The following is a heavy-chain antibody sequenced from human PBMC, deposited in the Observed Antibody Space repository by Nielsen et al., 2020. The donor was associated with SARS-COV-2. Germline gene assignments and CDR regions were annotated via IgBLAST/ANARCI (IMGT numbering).Heavy chain of an antibody. D-gene: IGHD5-18*01. J-gene: IGHJ4*02. CDR1: GFTFSSYG. V-gene: IGHV3-33*06. Sequence: GESLKISCAASGFTFSSYGMHWVRQAPGKGLEWVAVIWYDGSNKYYADSVKGRFTISRDNSKNTLYLQMNSLSAEDTAIYYCAKSDGGYSYGYPDYWGQGTLVTVSS. CDR3: AKSDGGYSYGYPDY. CDR2: IWYDGSNK.